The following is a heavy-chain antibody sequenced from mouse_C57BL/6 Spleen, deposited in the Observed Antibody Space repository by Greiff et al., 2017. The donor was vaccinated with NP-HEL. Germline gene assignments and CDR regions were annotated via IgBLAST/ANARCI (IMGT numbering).Heavy chain of an antibody. J-gene: IGHJ1*03. CDR1: GYTFTSYW. V-gene: IGHV1-52*01. CDR2: IDPSDSET. Sequence: QVQLQQSGAELVRPGSSVKLSCKASGYTFTSYWMHWVKQRPIQGLEWIGNIDPSDSETHYNQKFKDKATLTVDKSSSTAYMQLSSLTSEDSAVYYCARIYPGWYFDVWGTGTTVTVSS. CDR3: ARIYPGWYFDV.